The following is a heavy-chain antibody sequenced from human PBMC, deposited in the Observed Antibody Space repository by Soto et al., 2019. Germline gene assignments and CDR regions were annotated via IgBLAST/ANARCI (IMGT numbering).Heavy chain of an antibody. CDR3: ARFNFWSAPRPLDY. J-gene: IGHJ4*02. CDR1: GGSFSGYY. Sequence: KTSETLSLTCAVYGGSFSGYYWSWIRQPPGKGLEWMGEINHSGSTNYNPSLKSRVTISVDTSKNQFSLKLSSVTAADTAVYYCARFNFWSAPRPLDYWGQGTLVTVSS. V-gene: IGHV4-34*01. D-gene: IGHD3-3*01. CDR2: INHSGST.